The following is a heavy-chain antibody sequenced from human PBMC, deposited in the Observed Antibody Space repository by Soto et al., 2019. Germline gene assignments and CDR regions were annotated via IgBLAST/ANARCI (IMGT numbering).Heavy chain of an antibody. Sequence: QVHLQESGPGLVKPSQTLSLTCTFSGGSISSAGYYWSWIRQHPGMGLACIGYINYSGSTYYNPSLNSRVTISVDTSKNQFSLELSSVTAAYTAVYYCARVEMATSYYYCMDVWGQGTTVTVSS. V-gene: IGHV4-31*03. CDR3: ARVEMATSYYYCMDV. CDR1: GGSISSAGYY. J-gene: IGHJ6*02. CDR2: INYSGST.